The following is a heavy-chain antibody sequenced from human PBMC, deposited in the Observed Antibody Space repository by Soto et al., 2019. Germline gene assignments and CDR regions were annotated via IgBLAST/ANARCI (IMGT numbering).Heavy chain of an antibody. D-gene: IGHD1-1*01. J-gene: IGHJ6*04. CDR1: GGTFRNSA. CDR2: IMPIFRTP. V-gene: IGHV1-69*12. Sequence: QVQLEQSGAEVKKPGSSVKVSCKASGGTFRNSAISWVRQAPGQGLEWMGGIMPIFRTPDYAHKFQGRVTITADESTSTAYMELSGLRSDDTAVYYCARDNDRPQLGGNYYYILDVWGYGTTVTVSS. CDR3: ARDNDRPQLGGNYYYILDV.